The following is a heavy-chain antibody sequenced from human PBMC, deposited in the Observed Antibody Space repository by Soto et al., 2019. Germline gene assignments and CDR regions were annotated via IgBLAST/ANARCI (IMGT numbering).Heavy chain of an antibody. CDR3: ATEGWLAH. J-gene: IGHJ4*02. Sequence: EVQLVESGGDLVQPGGSLRLSCAASGFTFSSHWMSWVRQAPGKGLEWVANMNQDGSAKNYVDSAKGRFTISRDNAKNSLYLQMNSLRAEDTAVYYCATEGWLAHWGQGTLVTVSS. CDR2: MNQDGSAK. CDR1: GFTFSSHW. D-gene: IGHD6-19*01. V-gene: IGHV3-7*05.